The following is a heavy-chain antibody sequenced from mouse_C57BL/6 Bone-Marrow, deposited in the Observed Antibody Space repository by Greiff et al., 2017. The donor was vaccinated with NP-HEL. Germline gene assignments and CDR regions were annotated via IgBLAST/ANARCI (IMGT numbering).Heavy chain of an antibody. CDR2: IWSGGST. CDR3: ARQRLLWLRRAGYYAMDY. CDR1: GFSLTSYG. V-gene: IGHV2-2*01. J-gene: IGHJ4*01. D-gene: IGHD2-2*01. Sequence: VKLMESGPGLVQPSQSLSITCTVSGFSLTSYGVHWVRQSPGKGLEWLGVIWSGGSTDYKAAFISRLSISKDNSKSQVFFKMNSLQADDTAIYYCARQRLLWLRRAGYYAMDYWGQGTSVTVSS.